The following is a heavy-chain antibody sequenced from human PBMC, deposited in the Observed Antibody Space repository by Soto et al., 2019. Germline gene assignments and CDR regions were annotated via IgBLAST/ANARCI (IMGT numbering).Heavy chain of an antibody. CDR2: INPNSGGT. Sequence: ALVKVSCKASGYTFTGYYMHWVRQAPGQGLEWMGWINPNSGGTNYAQKFQGRVTMTRDTSISTAYMELSRLRSDDTAVYYCARDRGWVRGVIITNWFDPWGQGTLVTVSS. CDR3: ARDRGWVRGVIITNWFDP. CDR1: GYTFTGYY. J-gene: IGHJ5*02. D-gene: IGHD3-10*01. V-gene: IGHV1-2*02.